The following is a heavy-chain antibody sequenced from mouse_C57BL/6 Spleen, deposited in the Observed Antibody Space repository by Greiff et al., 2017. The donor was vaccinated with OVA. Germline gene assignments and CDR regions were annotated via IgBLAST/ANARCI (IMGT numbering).Heavy chain of an antibody. J-gene: IGHJ1*03. V-gene: IGHV1-69*01. CDR1: GYTFTSYW. CDR3: ASSVDCYGSSYGYFDV. CDR2: IDPADSYT. Sequence: QVQLQQPGAELVMPGASVKLSCKASGYTFTSYWMHWVKQRPGQGLEWIGEIDPADSYTNYNQKFKGKSTLTVDKSSSTAYMQLSSLTSEDSAVYSCASSVDCYGSSYGYFDVWGTGTTVTVSS. D-gene: IGHD1-1*01.